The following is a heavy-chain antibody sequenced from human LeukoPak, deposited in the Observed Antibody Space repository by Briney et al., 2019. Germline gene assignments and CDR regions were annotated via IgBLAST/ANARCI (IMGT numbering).Heavy chain of an antibody. CDR3: ASDHLAEVYSSGYYRDY. D-gene: IGHD3-22*01. V-gene: IGHV3-53*01. Sequence: GGSLRLSCAASGFTVSSNYMSWVRQAPGKGLECVSVIYSGGSTYYADSVKGRFTISRDNSKNTLYLQMNSLRAEDTAVYYCASDHLAEVYSSGYYRDYWGQGTLVTVSS. CDR2: IYSGGST. J-gene: IGHJ4*02. CDR1: GFTVSSNY.